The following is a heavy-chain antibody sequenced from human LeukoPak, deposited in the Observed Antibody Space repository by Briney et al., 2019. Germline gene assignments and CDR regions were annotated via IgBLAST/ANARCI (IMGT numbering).Heavy chain of an antibody. CDR3: AKGGGYEAQYYYYYLDV. D-gene: IGHD5-12*01. Sequence: GGSLRLSCAASGFTFSSNDMHWVRQAPGKGLEWVALISYDGSNKYYADSVKGRFTISRDNSKNTLYLQMKSLRAEDTAVYYCAKGGGYEAQYYYYYLDVWGKGTTVTISS. CDR2: ISYDGSNK. J-gene: IGHJ6*03. V-gene: IGHV3-30*04. CDR1: GFTFSSND.